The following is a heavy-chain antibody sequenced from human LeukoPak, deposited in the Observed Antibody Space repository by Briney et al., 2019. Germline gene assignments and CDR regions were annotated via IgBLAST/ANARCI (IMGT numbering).Heavy chain of an antibody. CDR2: INENGDIA. J-gene: IGHJ4*02. D-gene: IGHD1-26*01. CDR3: AKARWEPNFDY. V-gene: IGHV3-43*02. Sequence: GGSLRLSCAASGFTFSNNWMHWVRQAPGKSLEWVSLINENGDIAYYGDSVRGRFTVSRDNAKNSLYLQMNSLTTEDTALYYCAKARWEPNFDYWGQGTLVTVSS. CDR1: GFTFSNNW.